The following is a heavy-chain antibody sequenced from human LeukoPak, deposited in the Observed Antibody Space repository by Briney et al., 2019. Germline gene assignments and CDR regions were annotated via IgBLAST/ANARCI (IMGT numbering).Heavy chain of an antibody. V-gene: IGHV3-66*01. CDR2: IYSGGST. D-gene: IGHD3-3*01. CDR1: GFTVSSNY. CDR3: ATALRFLESMGY. J-gene: IGHJ4*02. Sequence: PGGSLRLSCAASGFTVSSNYMSWVRQAPGKGLEWVSVIYSGGSTYYADSVKGRFTISRDNSKNTLYLQMNSLRAEDTAVYYCATALRFLESMGYWGQGTLVTVSS.